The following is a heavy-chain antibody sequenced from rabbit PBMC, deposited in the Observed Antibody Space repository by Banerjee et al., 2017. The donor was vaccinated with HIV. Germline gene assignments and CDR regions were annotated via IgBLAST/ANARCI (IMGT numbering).Heavy chain of an antibody. D-gene: IGHD1-1*01. CDR3: ARLNSGGYYIL. CDR2: IDTGSGI. J-gene: IGHJ3*01. V-gene: IGHV1S47*01. Sequence: QEQLVESGGGLVTLGGTLKLSCKASGFDLSSTIMCWVRQAPGKGLELIECIDTGSGIHYASWVNGRFTISRSTSLNTVTLQMTSLTVADTATYFCARLNSGGYYILWGQGTLVTVS. CDR1: GFDLSSTI.